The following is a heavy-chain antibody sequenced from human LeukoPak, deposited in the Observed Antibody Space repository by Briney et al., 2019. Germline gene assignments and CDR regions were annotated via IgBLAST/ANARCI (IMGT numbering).Heavy chain of an antibody. CDR2: ISYDGSNT. V-gene: IGHV3-30*04. CDR3: AKDHLRYFDWRNGESQFDY. J-gene: IGHJ4*02. Sequence: PGRSLRLSCAASGFTFSTYAMHWVRQAPGKGLEWVAVISYDGSNTHYADSVKGRLTISRDNSKNTVSLLMNSLTAEDTAVYYCAKDHLRYFDWRNGESQFDYWGQGTLVTVSS. D-gene: IGHD3-9*01. CDR1: GFTFSTYA.